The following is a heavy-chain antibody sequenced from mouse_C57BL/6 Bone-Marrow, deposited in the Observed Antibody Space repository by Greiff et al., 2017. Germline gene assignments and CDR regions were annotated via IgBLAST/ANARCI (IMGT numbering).Heavy chain of an antibody. Sequence: EVNVVESGGGLVQPGGSLKLSCAASGFTFSDYYMYWVRQTPEKRLEWVAYISNGGGSTYYPDTVKGRFTISRDNAKNTLYLQMSRLKSEDTAMYYCARHGSRYWYFDVWGTGTTVTVSS. CDR3: ARHGSRYWYFDV. CDR1: GFTFSDYY. J-gene: IGHJ1*03. D-gene: IGHD1-1*01. CDR2: ISNGGGST. V-gene: IGHV5-12*01.